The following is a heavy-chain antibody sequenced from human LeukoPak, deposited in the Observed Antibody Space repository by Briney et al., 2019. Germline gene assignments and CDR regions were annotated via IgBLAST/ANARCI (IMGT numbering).Heavy chain of an antibody. V-gene: IGHV4-34*01. Sequence: SETLSLTCAVYGGSFSGYYWSWIRQPPGKGLEWIGEINHSGSTNYNPSLKSRVTISVDTSKNQFSLKLSSVTAADTAVYYCARMKAYYYGSGSYSRLRLFDSWGQGTLVTVSS. CDR2: INHSGST. D-gene: IGHD3-10*01. CDR3: ARMKAYYYGSGSYSRLRLFDS. J-gene: IGHJ5*01. CDR1: GGSFSGYY.